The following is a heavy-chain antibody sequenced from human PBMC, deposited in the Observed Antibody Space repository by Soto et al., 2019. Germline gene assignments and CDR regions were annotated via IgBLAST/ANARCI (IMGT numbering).Heavy chain of an antibody. CDR2: IYWDDDK. J-gene: IGHJ4*02. CDR3: AHSLNPHGGSRGAFDY. V-gene: IGHV2-5*02. CDR1: GFSLSTSGVG. D-gene: IGHD3-16*01. Sequence: QITLKESGPTLVKPTQTLTLTCTFSGFSLSTSGVGVGWIRQPPGKALEWLALIYWDDDKRYSPSLKSRLTNTKDTSKNQVVLTMTNMDPVDTATYYCAHSLNPHGGSRGAFDYWGQGTLVTVSS.